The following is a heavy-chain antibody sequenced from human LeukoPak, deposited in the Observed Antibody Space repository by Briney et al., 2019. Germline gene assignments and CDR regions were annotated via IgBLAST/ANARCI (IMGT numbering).Heavy chain of an antibody. Sequence: SETLSLTCAVSGGSISSDNWWSWVRQPPGKGLEWIGYIYYSGSTNYNPSLKSRVTISVDTSKNQFSLKLSSVTAADTAVYYCARRGYCSSTSCYRDWYFDLWGRGTLVTVSS. D-gene: IGHD2-2*01. V-gene: IGHV4-4*02. CDR3: ARRGYCSSTSCYRDWYFDL. J-gene: IGHJ2*01. CDR1: GGSISSDN. CDR2: IYYSGST.